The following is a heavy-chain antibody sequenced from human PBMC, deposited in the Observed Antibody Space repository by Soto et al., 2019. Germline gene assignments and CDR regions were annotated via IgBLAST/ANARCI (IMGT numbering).Heavy chain of an antibody. CDR3: ARRAQGGYRSIYYAWFGP. V-gene: IGHV4-39*01. D-gene: IGHD3-3*01. J-gene: IGHJ5*02. CDR2: LYYFGST. Sequence: XASLSLNFTVSGGCISSHNFYGDWIRLPPGKGLEWIGSLYYFGSTHYNPSLKSRVTMSVDTSKKQFSLQLSSVTAADTAVYYCARRAQGGYRSIYYAWFGPWGQRTLVTVSS. CDR1: GGCISSHNFY.